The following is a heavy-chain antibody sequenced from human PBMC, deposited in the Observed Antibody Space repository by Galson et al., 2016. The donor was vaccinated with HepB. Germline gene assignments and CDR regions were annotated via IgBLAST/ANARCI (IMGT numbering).Heavy chain of an antibody. D-gene: IGHD2-2*01. Sequence: SLRLSCAASGFTFGSYWMSWVRQAPGKGLEWVAIINQDGSHTHYVDSVRGRLTTSRDNAKDSLYLQLNSLRVEDTAVYYCTRGPGVPAAPYYFDSWGQGTLVTVSS. CDR3: TRGPGVPAAPYYFDS. CDR1: GFTFGSYW. V-gene: IGHV3-7*03. CDR2: INQDGSHT. J-gene: IGHJ4*02.